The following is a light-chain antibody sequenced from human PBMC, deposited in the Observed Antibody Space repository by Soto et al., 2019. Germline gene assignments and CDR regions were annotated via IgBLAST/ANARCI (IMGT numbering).Light chain of an antibody. CDR1: SSDVGSYNR. CDR2: DVN. Sequence: QSALTQPPSVSGSPGPSVAISCTGTSSDVGSYNRVSWYQQPPGTAPKLMIYDVNNRPSGVPDRFSGSKSGNTASLTISGLQAEDEADYYCSSYTISSTYVFGTGTKVTVL. J-gene: IGLJ1*01. V-gene: IGLV2-18*02. CDR3: SSYTISSTYV.